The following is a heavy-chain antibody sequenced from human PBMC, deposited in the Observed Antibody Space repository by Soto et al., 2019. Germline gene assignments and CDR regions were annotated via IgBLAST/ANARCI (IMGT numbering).Heavy chain of an antibody. CDR3: AKGFVSVPAVNYYYGMGV. D-gene: IGHD2-2*01. V-gene: IGHV3-23*01. CDR2: ISGSGGST. Sequence: EVQLLESGGGLVQPGGSLRLSCAASGFTFSSYAMSWVRQAPGKGLEWVSAISGSGGSTYYADSVKGRFTISRDNSKNTLYLQMNSLRAEVRAVYYCAKGFVSVPAVNYYYGMGVWRQGTTVTVSS. J-gene: IGHJ6*02. CDR1: GFTFSSYA.